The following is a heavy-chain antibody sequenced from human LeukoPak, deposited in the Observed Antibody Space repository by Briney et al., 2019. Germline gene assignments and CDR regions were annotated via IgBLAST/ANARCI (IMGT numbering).Heavy chain of an antibody. CDR2: ISSSGSTI. V-gene: IGHV3-48*04. CDR1: GFTFSSYS. CDR3: ARELYSSGWPSYDY. D-gene: IGHD6-19*01. Sequence: GGSLRLSCTASGFTFSSYSMNWVRQAPGKGLEWVSYISSSGSTIYYADSVKGRFTISRDNAKNSLYLQMNSLRAEDTAVYYCARELYSSGWPSYDYWGQGTLVTVSS. J-gene: IGHJ4*02.